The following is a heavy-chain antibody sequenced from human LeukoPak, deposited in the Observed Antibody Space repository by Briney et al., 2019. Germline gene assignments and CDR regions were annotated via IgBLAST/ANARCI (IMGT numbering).Heavy chain of an antibody. J-gene: IGHJ6*03. CDR2: IYITGST. CDR1: GGSIINYY. Sequence: PSETLSLTCSVAGGSIINYYWSWIRQSAGTGLEGVGRIYITGSTTYNPSLQIRLSMSVDTSKNQFSLRLRSVSAADTAVYYCARLKYYDSTGYSPGYYMDVWGKGITVTVSS. D-gene: IGHD3-22*01. CDR3: ARLKYYDSTGYSPGYYMDV. V-gene: IGHV4-4*07.